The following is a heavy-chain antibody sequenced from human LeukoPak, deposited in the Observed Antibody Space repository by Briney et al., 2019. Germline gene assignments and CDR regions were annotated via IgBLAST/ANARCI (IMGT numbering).Heavy chain of an antibody. CDR1: GYTFTSYG. CDR2: ISAYNGNT. CDR3: ARETIVGASFDY. V-gene: IGHV1-18*01. Sequence: ASVKVSCKASGYTFTSYGINWVRQAPGQGLEWIGWISAYNGNTNYAQKLQGRVTMTTDTSTSTAYMELRSLRSDDTAVFYCARETIVGASFDYWGQGTLVTVSS. D-gene: IGHD1-26*01. J-gene: IGHJ4*02.